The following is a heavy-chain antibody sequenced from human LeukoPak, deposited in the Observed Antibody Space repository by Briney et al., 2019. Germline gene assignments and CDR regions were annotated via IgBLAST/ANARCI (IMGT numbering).Heavy chain of an antibody. J-gene: IGHJ4*02. CDR3: AKCWGYCSSTSCYTHKRHFDY. V-gene: IGHV3-23*01. Sequence: PGGSLGLSCAASGFTFSSYAMSWVRQVPGKGLEWVSAISGSGGSTYYADSVKGRFTISRDNSKNTLYLQMNSLRAEDTAVYYCAKCWGYCSSTSCYTHKRHFDYWGQGTLVTVSS. CDR1: GFTFSSYA. CDR2: ISGSGGST. D-gene: IGHD2-2*02.